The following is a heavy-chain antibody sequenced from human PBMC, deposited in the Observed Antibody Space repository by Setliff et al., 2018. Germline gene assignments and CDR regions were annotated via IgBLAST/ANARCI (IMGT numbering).Heavy chain of an antibody. Sequence: VKVSCKASGYTFANSIVSWVRQAPGQGLEWMGWISAYNGNTHIKEKFQGRVSMTTDTSTNTGYMELRNLTPDDTAVYFCERLVRYCTQRACQRTQDADLWGQGTQVTVSS. D-gene: IGHD2-8*01. CDR2: ISAYNGNT. J-gene: IGHJ5*02. CDR1: GYTFANSI. V-gene: IGHV1-18*04. CDR3: ERLVRYCTQRACQRTQDADL.